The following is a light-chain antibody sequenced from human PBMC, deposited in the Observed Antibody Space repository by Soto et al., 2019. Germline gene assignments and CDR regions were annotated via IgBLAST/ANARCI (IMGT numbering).Light chain of an antibody. Sequence: EVVMTQSPAILSVSPGERATLPCRASQTVSSNLAWYHQKPGQAPRLLISSASIRATGIPARFSGSGSGAEFPLTISGLQSEDFGIYCCQQYDEWPFTFGQGTKLEI. CDR2: SAS. CDR3: QQYDEWPFT. J-gene: IGKJ2*01. CDR1: QTVSSN. V-gene: IGKV3D-15*01.